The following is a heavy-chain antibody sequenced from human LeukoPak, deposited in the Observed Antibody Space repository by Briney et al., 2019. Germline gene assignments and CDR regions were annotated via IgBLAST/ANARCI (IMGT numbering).Heavy chain of an antibody. CDR1: GFTFSSYS. D-gene: IGHD3-10*01. V-gene: IGHV3-21*01. CDR2: ISSSSSYI. J-gene: IGHJ5*01. CDR3: AGGPPSSDYGSGFDS. Sequence: GGSLRLSCAASGFTFSSYSMNWVRQAPGKGLEWVSSISSSSSYIYYADSVKGRFTISRDNAKNSLYLQMNSLRAEDTAVYYCAGGPPSSDYGSGFDSWGQGTLVTVSS.